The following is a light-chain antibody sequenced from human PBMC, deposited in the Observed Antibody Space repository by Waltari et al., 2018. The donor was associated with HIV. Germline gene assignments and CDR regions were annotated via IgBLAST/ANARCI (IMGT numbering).Light chain of an antibody. Sequence: QSALPQPRSVSGSPGQSVPIPCTGTSSDVGGYNYVPWYPQHPGKAPKFMIYDVNKRPSGVPDRFSGSKSGNTASLTISGLQAEDEADYYCCSYADNYPVVFGGGTKLTVL. J-gene: IGLJ2*01. CDR2: DVN. V-gene: IGLV2-11*01. CDR3: CSYADNYPVV. CDR1: SSDVGGYNY.